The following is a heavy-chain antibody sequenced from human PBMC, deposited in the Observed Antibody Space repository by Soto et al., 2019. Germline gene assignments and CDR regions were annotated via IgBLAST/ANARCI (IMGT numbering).Heavy chain of an antibody. CDR2: ISYDGSSK. Sequence: GGSLRLSCASSGFTFSSYGMHWVRQAPGKGLEWVAVISYDGSSKYYADSVKGRFTISRDNSKNTLYLQMNSLRPEDTAVYYCAKSGKNHYYGMDVWGQGTKVTVFS. CDR3: AKSGKNHYYGMDV. J-gene: IGHJ6*02. V-gene: IGHV3-30*18. CDR1: GFTFSSYG.